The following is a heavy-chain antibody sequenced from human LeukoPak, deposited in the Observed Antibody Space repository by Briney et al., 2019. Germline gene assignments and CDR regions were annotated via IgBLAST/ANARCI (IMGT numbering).Heavy chain of an antibody. CDR1: GGSISSYY. J-gene: IGHJ6*03. Sequence: SETLSLTCTVSGGSISSYYWSWIRQPPGKGLEWIGYIYYSGSTNYNPSLKSGVTISVHTSKNQFSLKLSSVTAADTPVYYCARVHRYYYYYMDVWGKGTTVTVSS. CDR2: IYYSGST. CDR3: ARVHRYYYYYMDV. V-gene: IGHV4-59*01.